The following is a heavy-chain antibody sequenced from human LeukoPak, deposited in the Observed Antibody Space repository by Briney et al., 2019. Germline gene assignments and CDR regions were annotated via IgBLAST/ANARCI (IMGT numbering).Heavy chain of an antibody. CDR3: ARGYSSGYYQRDAFDI. J-gene: IGHJ3*02. V-gene: IGHV1-2*02. D-gene: IGHD3-22*01. CDR2: INPNSGGT. Sequence: ASVKVSCKASGYTFTGYYMHWVRQAPGQGLEWMGWINPNSGGTNYAQKFQGRVTMTRDTSISTAYMELSRLRSDDTAVYYCARGYSSGYYQRDAFDIWGQGTMVTVSS. CDR1: GYTFTGYY.